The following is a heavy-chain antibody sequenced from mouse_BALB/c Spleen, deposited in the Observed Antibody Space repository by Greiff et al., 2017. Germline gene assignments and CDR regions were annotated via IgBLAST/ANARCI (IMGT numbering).Heavy chain of an antibody. Sequence: EVKLMESGGGLVQPGGSLKLSCAASGFTFSSYTMSWVRQTPDKRLELVATINSNGGSTYYPDSVKGRFTISRDNAKNTLYLQMSSLKSEDTAMYYCARDRGAYWGQGTLVTVSA. V-gene: IGHV5-6-3*01. CDR1: GFTFSSYT. J-gene: IGHJ3*01. D-gene: IGHD3-1*01. CDR3: ARDRGAY. CDR2: INSNGGST.